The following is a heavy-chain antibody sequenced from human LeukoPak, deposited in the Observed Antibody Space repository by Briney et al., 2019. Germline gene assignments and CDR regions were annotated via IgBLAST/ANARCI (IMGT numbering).Heavy chain of an antibody. J-gene: IGHJ5*02. V-gene: IGHV3-21*01. D-gene: IGHD6-6*01. CDR3: ARPPFEYSSSSGWFDP. Sequence: GGSLRLSCAAAGFTFSSFSMNWVRQAPGKGLEWVSSISSGSSYIYYADAVKGRFTISRDNAKNSLYLQMNSLRAEDTAVYYCARPPFEYSSSSGWFDPWGQGTLVTVSS. CDR2: ISSGSSYI. CDR1: GFTFSSFS.